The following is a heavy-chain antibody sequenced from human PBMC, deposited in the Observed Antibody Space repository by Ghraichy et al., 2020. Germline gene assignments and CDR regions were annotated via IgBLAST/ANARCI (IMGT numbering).Heavy chain of an antibody. Sequence: GGSLRLSCAASGFTFSSYGMHWVRQAPGKGLEWVAVIWYDGSNKYYADSVKGRFTISRDNSKNTLYLQMNSLRAEDTAVYYCARGGDYYDSSGYYWDLFDYWGQGTLVTVSS. J-gene: IGHJ4*02. D-gene: IGHD3-22*01. CDR1: GFTFSSYG. CDR3: ARGGDYYDSSGYYWDLFDY. CDR2: IWYDGSNK. V-gene: IGHV3-33*01.